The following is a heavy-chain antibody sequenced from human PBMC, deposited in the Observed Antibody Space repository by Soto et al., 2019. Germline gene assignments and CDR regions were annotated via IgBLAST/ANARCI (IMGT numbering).Heavy chain of an antibody. Sequence: SETLSLTCTVSGGSVSSSYYYWSWIRQPPGKGLEWIGYIYYSGSTNYNPSLKSRVTISIDTSKNQFSLKLSSVTAADTAVYYCATGSSGWYVDFDYWGQGTLVT. D-gene: IGHD6-19*01. J-gene: IGHJ4*02. CDR3: ATGSSGWYVDFDY. V-gene: IGHV4-61*01. CDR2: IYYSGST. CDR1: GGSVSSSYYY.